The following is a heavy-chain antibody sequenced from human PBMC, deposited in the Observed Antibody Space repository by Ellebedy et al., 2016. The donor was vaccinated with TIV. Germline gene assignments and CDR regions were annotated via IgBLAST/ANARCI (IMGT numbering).Heavy chain of an antibody. CDR2: IKEDGSLK. CDR1: GFTFSVTW. Sequence: GESLKISCAASGFTFSVTWMSWARQAPGKGLELVAKIKEDGSLKYYVDAVKGRFAISRDNAKNSLYLQMNSLRAEDTAVYYCARYGNLGYWGQGTLVTVSS. J-gene: IGHJ4*02. CDR3: ARYGNLGY. D-gene: IGHD1-1*01. V-gene: IGHV3-7*03.